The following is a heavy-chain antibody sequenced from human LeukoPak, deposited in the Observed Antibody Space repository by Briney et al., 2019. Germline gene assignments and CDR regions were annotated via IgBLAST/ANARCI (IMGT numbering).Heavy chain of an antibody. CDR2: IIPIFGTA. D-gene: IGHD2-15*01. CDR3: ATKLGYCSGGSCYFILDY. Sequence: SVKVSCKASGGTFSSYAISWVRQAPGQGLEWMGGIIPIFGTANYAQKFQGRVTITADESTSTAYMELSSLRSEDTAVYYCATKLGYCSGGSCYFILDYWGQGTLVTVSS. CDR1: GGTFSSYA. V-gene: IGHV1-69*01. J-gene: IGHJ4*02.